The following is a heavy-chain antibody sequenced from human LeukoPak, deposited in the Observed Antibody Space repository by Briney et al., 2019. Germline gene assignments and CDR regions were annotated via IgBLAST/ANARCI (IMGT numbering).Heavy chain of an antibody. CDR3: AKDFSYYGSGSLDY. J-gene: IGHJ4*02. CDR1: GFTFSSYG. D-gene: IGHD3-10*01. CDR2: ISYDGSNK. V-gene: IGHV3-30*18. Sequence: GGSLRLSCAASGFTFSSYGMHWVRQAPGKGLEWVAVISYDGSNKYYADSVKGRFTISRDNSKNTLYLQMNGLRAEDTAVYYCAKDFSYYGSGSLDYWGQGTLVTVSS.